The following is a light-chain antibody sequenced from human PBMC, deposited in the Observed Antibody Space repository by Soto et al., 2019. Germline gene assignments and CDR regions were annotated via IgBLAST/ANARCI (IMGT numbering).Light chain of an antibody. CDR1: SSDVGGYHY. V-gene: IGLV2-11*01. CDR2: DVN. Sequence: QSALTQPRSVSGSPGQSVTLSCTGTSSDVGGYHYVSWYQHHPGKAPKIIIYDVNKRPSGVPDRFSGSKSGNTASLTISGLQTEDEADDYCCSYAGSYTLVFGGGTQLTVL. CDR3: CSYAGSYTLV. J-gene: IGLJ2*01.